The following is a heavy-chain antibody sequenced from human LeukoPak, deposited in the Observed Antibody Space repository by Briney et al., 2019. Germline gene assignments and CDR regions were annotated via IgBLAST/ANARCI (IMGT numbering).Heavy chain of an antibody. J-gene: IGHJ5*02. CDR3: ARDYYGSGNNWFDP. V-gene: IGHV1-2*02. D-gene: IGHD3-10*01. CDR1: GYTFTGYY. Sequence: GASVKVSCKASGYTFTGYYLHWVRQAPGQGLEWKGWINPDSGGTDYAQKFQGRVTMTRDTSISTAYMELSRLTSDDTAVYYCARDYYGSGNNWFDPWGQGTLVTVSS. CDR2: INPDSGGT.